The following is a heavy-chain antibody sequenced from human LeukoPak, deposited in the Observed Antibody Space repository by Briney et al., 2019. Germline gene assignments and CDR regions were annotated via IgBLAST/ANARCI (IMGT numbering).Heavy chain of an antibody. V-gene: IGHV1-8*01. J-gene: IGHJ4*02. CDR3: ARPFNAVAATDADY. D-gene: IGHD6-19*01. CDR1: GYTFTSYD. Sequence: ASVKVSCKASGYTFTSYDINWVRQATGQGLEWMGWMNPNSGNTGYAQKFQGRVTMTRTPSISTAYLELSSLRSEDTALYYCARPFNAVAATDADYWGQGTLVTVSS. CDR2: MNPNSGNT.